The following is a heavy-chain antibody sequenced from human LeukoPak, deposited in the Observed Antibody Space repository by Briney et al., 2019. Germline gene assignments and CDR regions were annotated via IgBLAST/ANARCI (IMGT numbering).Heavy chain of an antibody. CDR2: IYYSGST. CDR1: GGSFSGYY. V-gene: IGHV4-59*01. CDR3: ARDSDGYNFSYFDY. Sequence: SETLSLTCAVYGGSFSGYYWSWIRQPSGKGLEWIGYIYYSGSTNYNPSLKSRVTISVDTSKNQFSLKLSSVTAADTAVYYCARDSDGYNFSYFDYWGQGTLVTVSS. J-gene: IGHJ4*02. D-gene: IGHD5-24*01.